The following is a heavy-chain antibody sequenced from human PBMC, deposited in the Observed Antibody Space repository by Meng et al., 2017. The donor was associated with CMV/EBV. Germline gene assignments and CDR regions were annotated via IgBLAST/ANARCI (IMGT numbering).Heavy chain of an antibody. CDR2: IIPIANIA. V-gene: IGHV1-69*02. J-gene: IGHJ4*02. CDR3: ARAWGSQQLLSSLDY. Sequence: SVKVSCKASGGTFSSYSFSWVRQAPGQGFEWVGRIIPIANIAVYAQKFQDRVAITADKSTSTVYMEMRSLRSEDTAVYYCARAWGSQQLLSSLDYWGQGTLVTVSS. CDR1: GGTFSSYS. D-gene: IGHD6-13*01.